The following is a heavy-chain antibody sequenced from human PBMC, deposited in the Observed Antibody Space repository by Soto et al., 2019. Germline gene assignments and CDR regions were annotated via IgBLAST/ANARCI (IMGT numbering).Heavy chain of an antibody. CDR1: GGSISSSSYY. D-gene: IGHD3-9*01. CDR2: IYYSGST. J-gene: IGHJ4*02. V-gene: IGHV4-39*07. Sequence: SETLSLTCTVSGGSISSSSYYWGWIRQPPGKGLEWIGSIYYSGSTYYNPSLKSRVTISVDTSKNQFSLKLSSVTAADTAVYYCARESDWFLEGPGVWGQGTLVTVSS. CDR3: ARESDWFLEGPGV.